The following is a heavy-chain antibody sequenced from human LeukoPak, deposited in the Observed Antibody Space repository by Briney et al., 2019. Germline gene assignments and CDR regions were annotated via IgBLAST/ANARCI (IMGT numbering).Heavy chain of an antibody. J-gene: IGHJ6*03. CDR2: INPSGGST. CDR3: AREKYSSSYYYYYYMDV. D-gene: IGHD6-6*01. CDR1: GYTFTSYY. V-gene: IGHV1-46*01. Sequence: ASVKVSCKASGYTFTSYYMHWVRQAPGQGLEWMGIINPSGGSTSYAQKFQGRVTITTDESTSTAYMELSSLRSEDTAVYYCAREKYSSSYYYYYYMDVWGKGTTVTVSS.